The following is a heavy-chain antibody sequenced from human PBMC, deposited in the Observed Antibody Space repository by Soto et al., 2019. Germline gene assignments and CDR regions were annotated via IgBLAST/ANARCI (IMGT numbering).Heavy chain of an antibody. Sequence: RCRYSWSWMRQSPGKGLEWIGYIYYTGSTSYNPSLKSRVTLSVDTSKSKFSLKLYSLTAADTAQYSCATYISYGWGFFDIWGQGTMVTVSS. D-gene: IGHD5-12*01. CDR2: IYYTGST. CDR3: ATYISYGWGFFDI. V-gene: IGHV4-61*06. J-gene: IGHJ3*02. CDR1: RCRYS.